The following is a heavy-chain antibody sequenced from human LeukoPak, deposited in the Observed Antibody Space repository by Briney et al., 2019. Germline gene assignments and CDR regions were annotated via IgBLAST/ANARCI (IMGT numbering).Heavy chain of an antibody. V-gene: IGHV4-59*08. CDR1: GGSISGYY. Sequence: SETLSPTCTVSGGSISGYYWSWIRQPPGKGLEWIGYIYYSGSTYYNPSLKSRVTISVDTSKNQFSLKLSSVTAADTAVYYCARAGGDYGYYYYGMDVWGQGTTVTVSS. D-gene: IGHD4-17*01. CDR2: IYYSGST. CDR3: ARAGGDYGYYYYGMDV. J-gene: IGHJ6*02.